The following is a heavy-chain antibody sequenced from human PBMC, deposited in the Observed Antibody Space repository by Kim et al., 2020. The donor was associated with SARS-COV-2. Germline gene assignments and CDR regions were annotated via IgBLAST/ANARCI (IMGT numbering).Heavy chain of an antibody. Sequence: GGSLRLSCAASGFTFSSYAMSWVRQASGKGLEWVSAISGSGGSTYYADSVKGRFTISRDNSKNTLYLQMNSLRAEDTAVYYCAKTPMIVVVTRYSFDYTGQGALVTVSS. D-gene: IGHD3-22*01. CDR2: ISGSGGST. J-gene: IGHJ4*02. CDR3: AKTPMIVVVTRYSFDY. CDR1: GFTFSSYA. V-gene: IGHV3-23*01.